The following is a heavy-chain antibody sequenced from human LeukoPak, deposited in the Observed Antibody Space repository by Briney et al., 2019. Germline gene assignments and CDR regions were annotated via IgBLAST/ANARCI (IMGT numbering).Heavy chain of an antibody. CDR3: AIKIIAVPAPHGFDI. J-gene: IGHJ3*02. Sequence: ASVKVSCKASGYTFTNYAMNGVRQAPGQGLEWMGWINTNTGHPTYAQGFTGRFVFSLDTSVSTAYLQISSLKAEDTAVYYCAIKIIAVPAPHGFDIWVQGTMVTVSS. CDR1: GYTFTNYA. D-gene: IGHD6-19*01. V-gene: IGHV7-4-1*02. CDR2: INTNTGHP.